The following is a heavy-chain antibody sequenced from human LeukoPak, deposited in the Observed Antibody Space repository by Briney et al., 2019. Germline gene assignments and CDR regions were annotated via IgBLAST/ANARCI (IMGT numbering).Heavy chain of an antibody. Sequence: GGSLRLSCAASGFTFSSYAMHWVRQAPGKGLEWVAVISYDGSNKYYADSVKGRFTISRDNSKNTLYLQMNSLRAEDTAVYYCARGRGYSYVDYWGQGTLVTVSS. J-gene: IGHJ4*02. D-gene: IGHD5-18*01. CDR1: GFTFSSYA. V-gene: IGHV3-30-3*01. CDR2: ISYDGSNK. CDR3: ARGRGYSYVDY.